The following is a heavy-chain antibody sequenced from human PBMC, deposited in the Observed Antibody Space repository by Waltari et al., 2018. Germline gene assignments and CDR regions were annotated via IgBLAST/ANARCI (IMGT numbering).Heavy chain of an antibody. CDR3: ARAWQPYYSYYYMDA. CDR1: GDSIGSGSSY. Sequence: QLQPQESGPGLVKPSETLSLTCTVSGDSIGSGSSYWGWIRQPPGKGLEWIGSIYYSGNTYYNPSLKSRVTISVDTPKSQFSLRLSSVTVADTAVYYCARAWQPYYSYYYMDAWGKGTTVTISS. CDR2: IYYSGNT. J-gene: IGHJ6*03. D-gene: IGHD6-13*01. V-gene: IGHV4-39*07.